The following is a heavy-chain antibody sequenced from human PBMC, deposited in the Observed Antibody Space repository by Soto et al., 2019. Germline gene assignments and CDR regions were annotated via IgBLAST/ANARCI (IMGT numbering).Heavy chain of an antibody. Sequence: ASVKVSCKASGYTFTSHYMHWVRQAPGQGLEWMGIINPSGGSTSYAQKFQGRVTMTRDTSTSTVYMELSSLRSEDTAVYYCARDRRVGVTPVPYFDDWGHGTLVPVRS. V-gene: IGHV1-46*01. CDR1: GYTFTSHY. CDR3: ARDRRVGVTPVPYFDD. J-gene: IGHJ4*01. D-gene: IGHD3-22*01. CDR2: INPSGGST.